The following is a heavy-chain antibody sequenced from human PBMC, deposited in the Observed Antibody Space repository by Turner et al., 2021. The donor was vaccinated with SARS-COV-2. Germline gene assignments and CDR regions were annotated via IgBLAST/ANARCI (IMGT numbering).Heavy chain of an antibody. CDR3: ARSGDSWPHDF. V-gene: IGHV4-59*01. D-gene: IGHD6-13*01. Sequence: QVLLWESGPGLERPSETLYLNCIDNYIGSYFWSWIRQPPGKTLECIAYIHHSGDTSYSPSLKSRVTISIDTSQYQFPLKRRSGTAADTAVYFCARSGDSWPHDFWGPGTLVTVSS. CDR1: YIGSYF. CDR2: IHHSGDT. J-gene: IGHJ4*02.